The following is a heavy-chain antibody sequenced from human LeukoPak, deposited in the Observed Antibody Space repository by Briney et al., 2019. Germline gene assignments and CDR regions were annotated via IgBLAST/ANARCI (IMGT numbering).Heavy chain of an antibody. CDR2: INAHDGKR. J-gene: IGHJ5*02. CDR1: GYTFTNFG. V-gene: IGHV1-18*01. CDR3: ARDLGIAARPFWFDP. Sequence: ASVKVSCKASGYTFTNFGISWVRQAPGQGLEWMGWINAHDGKRNYALKHEDRVIMTTDTSTSTVYMELRGLRSDDTAVYYCARDLGIAARPFWFDPWGQGTLVTVSS. D-gene: IGHD6-6*01.